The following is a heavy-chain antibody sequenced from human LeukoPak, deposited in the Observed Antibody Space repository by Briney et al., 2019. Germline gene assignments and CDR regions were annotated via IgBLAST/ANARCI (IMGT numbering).Heavy chain of an antibody. D-gene: IGHD6-13*01. J-gene: IGHJ4*02. Sequence: PGGSLRLSCAASVFTLRCYGMTRVVQAPGKGLEWVAVISYDGSNKYYADSVKGRFTISRDNSNNTLYLEMNSLRAEDTAVYYCAVDRQQQLVRVTLDYWGQGTLVTVSS. V-gene: IGHV3-30*03. CDR2: ISYDGSNK. CDR3: AVDRQQQLVRVTLDY. CDR1: VFTLRCYG.